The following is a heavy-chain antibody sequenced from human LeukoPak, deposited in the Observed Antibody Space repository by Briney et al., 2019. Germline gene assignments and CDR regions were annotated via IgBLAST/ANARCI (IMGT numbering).Heavy chain of an antibody. CDR3: ARATAVAYYYYMDV. CDR1: GGSFSGYY. CDR2: INRSGST. Sequence: SETLSLTCAVYGGSFSGYYWSWIRQPPGKGLEWIGEINRSGSTNYNPSLKSRVTISVDTSKNQFSLKLSSVTAADTAVYYCARATAVAYYYYMDVWGKGTTVTVSS. D-gene: IGHD6-19*01. J-gene: IGHJ6*03. V-gene: IGHV4-34*01.